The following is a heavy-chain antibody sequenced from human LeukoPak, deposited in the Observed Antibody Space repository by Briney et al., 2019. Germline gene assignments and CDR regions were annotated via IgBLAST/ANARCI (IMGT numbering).Heavy chain of an antibody. CDR1: GFTFDDYA. J-gene: IGHJ4*02. D-gene: IGHD6-19*01. CDR2: ISWNSGSI. Sequence: GRSLRLSCAASGFTFDDYAMHWVRQAPGKGLEWVSGISWNSGSIGYADSVKGRFTISRDNAKNSLYLQMNSLRAEDTALYYCAKLGAVAGSLGYFDYWGQGTLVTVS. V-gene: IGHV3-9*01. CDR3: AKLGAVAGSLGYFDY.